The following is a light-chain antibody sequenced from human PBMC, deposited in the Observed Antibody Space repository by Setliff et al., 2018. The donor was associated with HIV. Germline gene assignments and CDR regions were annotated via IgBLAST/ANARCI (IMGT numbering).Light chain of an antibody. Sequence: QSVLAQPRSVSGSPGQSVTISCTGTSSDFGGYNYVSWYQQHPGKAPKLMIYDVSSRPSGVSNRFSGSKSGNTASLTISGLQAEDEADYYCSSYTSSGTLVFGTGTKVTVL. CDR2: DVS. V-gene: IGLV2-14*01. CDR1: SSDFGGYNY. J-gene: IGLJ1*01. CDR3: SSYTSSGTLV.